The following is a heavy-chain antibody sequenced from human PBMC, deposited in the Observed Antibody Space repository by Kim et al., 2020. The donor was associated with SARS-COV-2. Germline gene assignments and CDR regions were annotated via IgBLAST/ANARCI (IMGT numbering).Heavy chain of an antibody. CDR3: SRGGWLATYYFDY. CDR1: GGSFSGYY. CDR2: INHSGST. D-gene: IGHD6-19*01. J-gene: IGHJ4*02. Sequence: SETLSLTCAVSGGSFSGYYWSWIRQPPGKGLEWIGEINHSGSTNYYPSLKSRVTISVDTSKNQFSLKLSSVTAADTAVYYCSRGGWLATYYFDYWDQGTLVTVSS. V-gene: IGHV4-34*01.